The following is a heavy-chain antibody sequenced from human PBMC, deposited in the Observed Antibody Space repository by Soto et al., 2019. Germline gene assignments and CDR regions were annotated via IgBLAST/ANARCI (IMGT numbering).Heavy chain of an antibody. D-gene: IGHD6-6*01. J-gene: IGHJ6*02. CDR1: GFTFSSYS. CDR3: ARTIAARPYYYYGMDV. Sequence: GGSLRLSCAASGFTFSSYSMNWVRQAPGKGLEWVSSISSSSYIYYADSVKGRFTISRDNAKNSLYLQMNSLRAEDTAVYYCARTIAARPYYYYGMDVWGQGTTVTVSS. CDR2: ISSSSYI. V-gene: IGHV3-21*01.